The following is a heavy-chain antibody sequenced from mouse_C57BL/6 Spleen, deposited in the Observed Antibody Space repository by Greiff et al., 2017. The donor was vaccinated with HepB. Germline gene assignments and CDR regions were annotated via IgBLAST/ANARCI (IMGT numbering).Heavy chain of an antibody. D-gene: IGHD1-1*01. J-gene: IGHJ4*01. CDR1: GFNIKDDY. CDR3: TTGKAMDY. V-gene: IGHV14-4*01. CDR2: IDPENGDT. Sequence: EVQGVESGAELVRPGASVKLSCTASGFNIKDDYMHWVKQRPEQGLEWIGWIDPENGDTEYAQKFQGKATITADTSSNTAYLQLSSLTSEDTAVYYCTTGKAMDYWGQGTSVTVSS.